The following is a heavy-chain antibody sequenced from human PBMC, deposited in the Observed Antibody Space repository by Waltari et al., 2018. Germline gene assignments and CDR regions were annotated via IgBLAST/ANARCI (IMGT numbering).Heavy chain of an antibody. V-gene: IGHV4-59*01. CDR2: IYYSGST. CDR1: GGPIRSYS. Sequence: QVQLQESGPGLVKPSETLSLPCTVSGGPIRSYSWSWIRQPPGKGLEWIGYIYYSGSTNYNPSLKSRVTISVDTSKNQFSLKLSAVTAADTAVYYCARLSIAVAGTPDAFDIWGQGTMVTVSS. CDR3: ARLSIAVAGTPDAFDI. J-gene: IGHJ3*02. D-gene: IGHD6-19*01.